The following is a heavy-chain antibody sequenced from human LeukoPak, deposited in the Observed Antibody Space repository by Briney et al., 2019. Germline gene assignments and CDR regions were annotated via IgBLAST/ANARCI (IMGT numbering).Heavy chain of an antibody. Sequence: GGSLRLSCAASGFTFSNSRMNWVRQAPGKGLEWVASISSSSSYIYYADSVMGRFTISRDDAKNSLNLQLSSLRADDTAVYYRAREGWDWGIYYFDYWGQGTLVTVSS. CDR2: ISSSSSYI. J-gene: IGHJ4*02. CDR3: AREGWDWGIYYFDY. CDR1: GFTFSNSR. V-gene: IGHV3-21*01. D-gene: IGHD7-27*01.